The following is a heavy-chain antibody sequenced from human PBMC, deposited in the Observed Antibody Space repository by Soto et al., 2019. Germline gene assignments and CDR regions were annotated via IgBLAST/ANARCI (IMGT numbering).Heavy chain of an antibody. V-gene: IGHV4-61*01. CDR3: AKGATAPKQPDYYYYGMEV. J-gene: IGHJ6*02. CDR1: GVSVSSGSYY. D-gene: IGHD6-13*01. Sequence: SEXLSLTCTGSGVSVSSGSYYWSLIRLTPGKGLAWIRYIYYSGSTNYNPSLKSRVTISVDTSKNQFSLKLSSVTAADTAVYYCAKGATAPKQPDYYYYGMEVCGQAITVTFSS. CDR2: IYYSGST.